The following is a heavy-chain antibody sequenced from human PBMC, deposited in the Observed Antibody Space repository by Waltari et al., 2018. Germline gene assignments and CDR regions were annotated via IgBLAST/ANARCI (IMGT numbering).Heavy chain of an antibody. J-gene: IGHJ5*02. D-gene: IGHD3-10*01. CDR3: AREAGSSRNWFDP. Sequence: QVQLQESGPGLVKPSETLSLTCTVSGGSISSYYWSWIRQPPGKGLEWIGYIYYSGSTNYHPSLKSRVTISVDTSKNQFSLKLSSVTAADTAVYYCAREAGSSRNWFDPWGQGTLVTVSS. CDR2: IYYSGST. V-gene: IGHV4-59*01. CDR1: GGSISSYY.